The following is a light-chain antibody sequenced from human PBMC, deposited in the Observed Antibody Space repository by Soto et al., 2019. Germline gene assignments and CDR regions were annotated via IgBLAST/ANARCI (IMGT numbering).Light chain of an antibody. J-gene: IGLJ2*01. Sequence: QSVLTQSPSASASLGASVKLTCTLSSGHSSYAIAWHQQQPEKGPRYLMKINSDGSHSKGDGIPYRFSGSSSGAERYLTISSLQSEDEADYYCQTWGTGIQVFGGGTQLTVL. CDR3: QTWGTGIQV. V-gene: IGLV4-69*01. CDR1: SGHSSYA. CDR2: INSDGSH.